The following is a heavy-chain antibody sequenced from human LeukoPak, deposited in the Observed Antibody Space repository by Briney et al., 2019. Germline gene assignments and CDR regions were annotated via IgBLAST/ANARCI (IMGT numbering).Heavy chain of an antibody. CDR3: ARDSNYYGSGSYFDP. CDR2: ISSSGTII. D-gene: IGHD3-10*01. Sequence: GGSLRLSCAASGFIFSSYEMNWVRQTPGKGLEWVSYISSSGTIIYYADSVKGRFTISRDNANNSVSLQMNSLTAEDTAVYYCARDSNYYGSGSYFDPWGQGTLVTVSS. CDR1: GFIFSSYE. J-gene: IGHJ5*02. V-gene: IGHV3-48*03.